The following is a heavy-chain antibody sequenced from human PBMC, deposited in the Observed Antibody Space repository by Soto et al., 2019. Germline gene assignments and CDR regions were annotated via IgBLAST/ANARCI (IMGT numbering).Heavy chain of an antibody. CDR3: AKDRAYYGSGSYDTAYYYYYGMDV. J-gene: IGHJ6*02. CDR1: GFTFSSYG. CDR2: ISYDGSNK. D-gene: IGHD3-10*01. V-gene: IGHV3-30*18. Sequence: PGGSLRLSCAASGFTFSSYGMHWVRQAPGKGLEWVAVISYDGSNKYYADSVKGRFTISRDNSKNTLYLQMNSLRAEDTAVYYCAKDRAYYGSGSYDTAYYYYYGMDVWGQGTTVTVSS.